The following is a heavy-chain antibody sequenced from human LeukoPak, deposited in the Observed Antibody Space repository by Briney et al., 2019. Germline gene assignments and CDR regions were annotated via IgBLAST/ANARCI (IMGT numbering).Heavy chain of an antibody. J-gene: IGHJ4*02. D-gene: IGHD3-10*01. CDR2: INHSGST. CDR3: ARLWFGELVTDS. Sequence: SETLSLTCAVYGGSFSGYYWSWIRQPPGKGLEWIGEINHSGSTNYNPSLKSRVTISVDTSKNQFSLKLRSVTAADTAVYYCARLWFGELVTDSWGQGILVTVSS. CDR1: GGSFSGYY. V-gene: IGHV4-34*01.